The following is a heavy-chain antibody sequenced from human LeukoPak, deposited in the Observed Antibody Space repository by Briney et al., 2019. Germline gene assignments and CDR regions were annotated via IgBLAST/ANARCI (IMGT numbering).Heavy chain of an antibody. D-gene: IGHD4-11*01. Sequence: SETPSLTCTVSGGSISYYYWNWIRQPAGKGLEWIGRIYTSGRTYYNPSLKSRVSMSVDTSKNQFSLKLSSVTAADTAVYYCARLSTVTTSFDYWGQGTLVTVSS. V-gene: IGHV4-4*07. CDR3: ARLSTVTTSFDY. CDR2: IYTSGRT. J-gene: IGHJ4*02. CDR1: GGSISYYY.